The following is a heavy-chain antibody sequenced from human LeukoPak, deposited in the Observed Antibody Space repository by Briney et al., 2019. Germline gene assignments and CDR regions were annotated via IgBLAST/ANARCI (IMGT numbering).Heavy chain of an antibody. J-gene: IGHJ5*02. V-gene: IGHV1-8*01. CDR3: ARGLSGLLWFGELFS. D-gene: IGHD3-10*01. CDR1: GYTLTSYD. Sequence: ASVTVSCKASGYTLTSYDINWVRQATGQGLEWMGWMNPNSGNTGYAQKFQGRVTMTRNTSIGTAYMELSSLRSEGTAVYYCARGLSGLLWFGELFSWGQGTLVTVSS. CDR2: MNPNSGNT.